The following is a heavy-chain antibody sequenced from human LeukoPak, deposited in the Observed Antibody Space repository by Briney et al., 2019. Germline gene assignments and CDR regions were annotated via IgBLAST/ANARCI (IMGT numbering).Heavy chain of an antibody. V-gene: IGHV3-33*06. CDR2: IWYDGSNK. D-gene: IGHD4-4*01. CDR3: AKRAVTGPYYFDY. Sequence: GGSLRLSCAASGFTFSSYGMHWVRQAPGKGLEWVAVIWYDGSNKYYAVSVKGRFTISRDNSKNTLYLQMNSLRAEDTAVYYCAKRAVTGPYYFDYWGQGTLVTVSS. J-gene: IGHJ4*02. CDR1: GFTFSSYG.